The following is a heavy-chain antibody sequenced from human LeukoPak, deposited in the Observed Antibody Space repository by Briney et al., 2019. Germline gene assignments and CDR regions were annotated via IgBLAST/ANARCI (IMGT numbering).Heavy chain of an antibody. J-gene: IGHJ5*02. CDR1: GGTFTSYT. V-gene: IGHV1-69*05. D-gene: IGHD2-2*01. Sequence: GSSVKVSCKASGGTFTSYTICWVCQAPGHGLEWRGRIIPIFGTANSAKKFQGRVTITTDESTSTAYLRLSSLRSEDTAVYYCARDYGYCSGTSCYEVGDWFDPWGQGALVTVSS. CDR3: ARDYGYCSGTSCYEVGDWFDP. CDR2: IIPIFGTA.